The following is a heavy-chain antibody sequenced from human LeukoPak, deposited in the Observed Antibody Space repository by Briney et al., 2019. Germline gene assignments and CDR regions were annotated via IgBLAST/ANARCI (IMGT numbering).Heavy chain of an antibody. J-gene: IGHJ5*02. Sequence: SETLSLTCTVSGGSISSYYWSWIRQPPGEGLEYIGNIFSSGSTAYNPSLKSRVTISIDTSKNQFFLRLNSMTAADAALYYCARHRSGGYELDLWGQGTLVTVSS. D-gene: IGHD2-8*02. CDR2: IFSSGST. V-gene: IGHV4-59*08. CDR3: ARHRSGGYELDL. CDR1: GGSISSYY.